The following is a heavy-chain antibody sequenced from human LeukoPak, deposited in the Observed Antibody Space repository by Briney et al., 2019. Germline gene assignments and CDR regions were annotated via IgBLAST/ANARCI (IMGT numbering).Heavy chain of an antibody. CDR2: IYYSGST. J-gene: IGHJ6*04. D-gene: IGHD3-10*01. CDR3: ARDSLVRGVSYGTDV. V-gene: IGHV4-59*01. CDR1: GGSISSYY. Sequence: SETLSLTCTVSGGSISSYYWSWIRQPPGKGLEWIGYIYYSGSTNYNPSLKSRVTISVDTSKNQFSLKLSSVTAADTAVYYCARDSLVRGVSYGTDVWGNGTTVTVSS.